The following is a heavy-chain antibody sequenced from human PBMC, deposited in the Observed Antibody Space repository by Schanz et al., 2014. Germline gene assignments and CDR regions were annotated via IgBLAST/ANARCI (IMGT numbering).Heavy chain of an antibody. CDR2: ISRDGTTS. Sequence: EVQVVESGGGLVQPGGSLRLSCAASGFTFSNTWMSWVRQAPGKGLEWLSYISRDGTTSYYADSVKGRFTISRDSSKNTLFLQMNSLRAEDTAVYFCARDGGRDGYNLAFDVWGQGTLVTVSS. CDR1: GFTFSNTW. CDR3: ARDGGRDGYNLAFDV. V-gene: IGHV3-48*01. D-gene: IGHD5-12*01. J-gene: IGHJ3*01.